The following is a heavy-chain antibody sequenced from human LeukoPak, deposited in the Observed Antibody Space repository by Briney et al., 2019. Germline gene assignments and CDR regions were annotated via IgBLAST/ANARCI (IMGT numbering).Heavy chain of an antibody. CDR1: GGSFSGYY. CDR2: INHSGST. J-gene: IGHJ4*02. D-gene: IGHD3-10*01. Sequence: SETLSLTCAVYGGSFSGYYWSWIRQPPGKGLEWIGEINHSGSTNYNPSLKSRVTISVDTSKNQFSLKLSSVTAADTAEYYCARLKPTMVRGVIDYWGQGTLVTVSS. V-gene: IGHV4-34*01. CDR3: ARLKPTMVRGVIDY.